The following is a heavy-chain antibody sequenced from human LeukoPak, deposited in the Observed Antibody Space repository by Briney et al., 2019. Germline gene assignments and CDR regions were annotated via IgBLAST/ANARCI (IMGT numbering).Heavy chain of an antibody. CDR1: GFTFSSYG. Sequence: GGSLRLSCAASGFTFSSYGMHWVRQAAGKGLEWVAFIWYDGSNKYYADSVKGRFTISRDNSKNTLYLQMNSLRAEDTAVYYCAREGYSSGWYGRSGYYYYGMDVWGQGTTVTVSS. J-gene: IGHJ6*02. CDR2: IWYDGSNK. CDR3: AREGYSSGWYGRSGYYYYGMDV. D-gene: IGHD6-19*01. V-gene: IGHV3-33*01.